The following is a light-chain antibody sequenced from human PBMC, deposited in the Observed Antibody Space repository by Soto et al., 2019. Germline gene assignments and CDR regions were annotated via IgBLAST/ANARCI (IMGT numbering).Light chain of an antibody. CDR1: QSIXSN. J-gene: IGKJ1*01. CDR3: HQYNRGTRT. CDR2: CAS. V-gene: IGKV3-15*01. Sequence: LTQSPATLPVSTGESATLSCRASQSIXSNLACYQQKPGQAPRTLXACASTSAKGSPARLSGSGSGTEFTPTISRLQSADCAGYYLHQYNRGTRTFGQGTKVDIK.